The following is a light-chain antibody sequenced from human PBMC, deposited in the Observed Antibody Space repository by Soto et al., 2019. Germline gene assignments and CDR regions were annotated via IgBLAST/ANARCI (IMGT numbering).Light chain of an antibody. CDR3: LLSYSGARV. V-gene: IGLV7-46*01. Sequence: QSVVTQEPSLTVSPGGTVTLTCDSSTGAVTSGHYPYWFQQKPGQAPRTLIYDTNNKHSWTPARFSGSLLGGKAALTLSGAQPEDEADYYCLLSYSGARVFGTGTKLTVL. J-gene: IGLJ1*01. CDR1: TGAVTSGHY. CDR2: DTN.